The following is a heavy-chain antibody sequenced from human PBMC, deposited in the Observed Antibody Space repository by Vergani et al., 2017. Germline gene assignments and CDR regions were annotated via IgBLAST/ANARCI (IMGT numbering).Heavy chain of an antibody. Sequence: QVQLVQSGAEVKKPGASVTVSCKASGYTFTGYYMHWVRQAPGQGLEGMGWINPNSGGTNYAQKFQGRVTMTRDTSISTAYMELSRLRSDDTAVYYWARERCSSTSCYGSFDIWGQGTMVTVSS. CDR2: INPNSGGT. CDR1: GYTFTGYY. CDR3: ARERCSSTSCYGSFDI. J-gene: IGHJ3*02. V-gene: IGHV1-2*02. D-gene: IGHD2-2*01.